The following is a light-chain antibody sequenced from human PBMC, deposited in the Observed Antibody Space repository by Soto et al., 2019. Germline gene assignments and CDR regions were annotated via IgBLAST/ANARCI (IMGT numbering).Light chain of an antibody. V-gene: IGLV2-8*01. CDR1: SSDVGAYNY. Sequence: QSALTQPPSASGSPGQSVTISCTVTSSDVGAYNYLYWYQQHPGKAPKLMIYEVSKRTSGVTDRISGSKSGNTASLTVSGLQDEDEADYYCSLAEGSNNNVFGTGTKLTVL. CDR2: EVS. CDR3: SLAEGSNNNV. J-gene: IGLJ1*01.